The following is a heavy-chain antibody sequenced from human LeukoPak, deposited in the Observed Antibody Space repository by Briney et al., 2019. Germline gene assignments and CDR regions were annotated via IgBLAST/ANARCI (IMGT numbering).Heavy chain of an antibody. D-gene: IGHD3-10*01. CDR1: GGSISSYY. CDR3: ARRGFGENFDY. V-gene: IGHV4-59*01. CDR2: NYYSGST. Sequence: SETLSLTCTVSGGSISSYYWSWIRQPPGKGLEWIGYNYYSGSTNYNPSLKSRVTISVDTSKNQFSLKLSSVTAADTAVYYCARRGFGENFDYWGQGTLVTVSS. J-gene: IGHJ4*02.